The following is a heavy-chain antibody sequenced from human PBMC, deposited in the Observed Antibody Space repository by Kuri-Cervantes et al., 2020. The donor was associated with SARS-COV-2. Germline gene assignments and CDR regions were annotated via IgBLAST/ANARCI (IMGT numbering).Heavy chain of an antibody. CDR2: IIPIFGTA. CDR1: GDTFSGYG. CDR3: ARASGYDWNARDRAAYMDV. V-gene: IGHV1-69*05. J-gene: IGHJ6*03. Sequence: SVKVSCKASGDTFSGYGISWVRQAPGQGLEWMGGIIPIFGTANYAQKFQGRVTITTDESTSTAYMELSSLRSEDTAVYYCARASGYDWNARDRAAYMDVWGKGTTVTVSS. D-gene: IGHD5-12*01.